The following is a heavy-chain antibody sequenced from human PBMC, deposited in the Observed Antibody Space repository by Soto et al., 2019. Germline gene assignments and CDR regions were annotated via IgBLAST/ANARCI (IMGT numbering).Heavy chain of an antibody. V-gene: IGHV1-18*01. CDR2: ISGYNGNT. CDR3: ARVGAGGNRESLAYYYAMDV. Sequence: QVRLVQSGAEVKRPGASMKVSCKASGYTFIDYAISWVRQAPGQGLEWMGWISGYNGNTVYAQKVQGRVTLTTDTSTRTVFMELRSLRYDDTAVYYCARVGAGGNRESLAYYYAMDVWGQGTTVIVSS. J-gene: IGHJ6*02. D-gene: IGHD5-18*01. CDR1: GYTFIDYA.